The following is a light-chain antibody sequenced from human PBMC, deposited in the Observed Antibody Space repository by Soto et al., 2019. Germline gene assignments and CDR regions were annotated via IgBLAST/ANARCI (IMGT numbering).Light chain of an antibody. CDR2: RAS. CDR1: QSVSSIY. V-gene: IGKV3-20*01. CDR3: QQYRGSPPYT. J-gene: IGKJ2*01. Sequence: EIVLTQSPGTLSLSPGERATLSCRASQSVSSIYLAWYQQKPGQAPRLLIYRASGKATGIPDRFSGSESGTACTFTISIREPDDFAVYYCQQYRGSPPYTFGQGNKLEIK.